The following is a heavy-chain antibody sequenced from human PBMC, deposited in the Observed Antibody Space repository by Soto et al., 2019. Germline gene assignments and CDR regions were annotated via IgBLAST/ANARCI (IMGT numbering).Heavy chain of an antibody. Sequence: ASVNVSCKASGYSFSRFGISWVRQAPGQGLERVGWVSVPSGDTGTAQNFQGRVTVTTDTSTSTDYLEGGSLRSDDRAVYYCARTCRSGGSCYLEYWGEGTLVTVSS. CDR1: GYSFSRFG. CDR2: VSVPSGDT. D-gene: IGHD2-15*01. J-gene: IGHJ4*02. V-gene: IGHV1-18*01. CDR3: ARTCRSGGSCYLEY.